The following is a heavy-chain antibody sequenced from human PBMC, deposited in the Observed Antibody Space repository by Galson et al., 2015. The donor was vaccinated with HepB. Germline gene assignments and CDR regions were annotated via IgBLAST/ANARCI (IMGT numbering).Heavy chain of an antibody. CDR2: ISRYNGNT. Sequence: SCKASGYTFTSHDISWVRQAPGQGLEWVGWISRYNGNTNYAQKFQGRVTMTTDTSTSTAYMELRSLRSDDTAVYYCARPGGYYYDYWGQGTLVTVSS. CDR3: ARPGGYYYDY. CDR1: GYTFTSHD. J-gene: IGHJ4*02. V-gene: IGHV1-18*04. D-gene: IGHD3-10*01.